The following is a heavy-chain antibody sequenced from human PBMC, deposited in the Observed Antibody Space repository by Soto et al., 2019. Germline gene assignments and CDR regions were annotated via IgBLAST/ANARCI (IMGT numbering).Heavy chain of an antibody. CDR3: ARVSDSSGWNWFDP. D-gene: IGHD6-19*01. Sequence: SETLSLTCAVYGGSFSGYYWSWIRQPPGKGLEWIGEINHSGSTNYNPSLKSRVTISVDRSKNQFSLRLSSVTAADTAVYYCARVSDSSGWNWFDPWGQGTLVTVSS. J-gene: IGHJ5*02. V-gene: IGHV4-34*01. CDR2: INHSGST. CDR1: GGSFSGYY.